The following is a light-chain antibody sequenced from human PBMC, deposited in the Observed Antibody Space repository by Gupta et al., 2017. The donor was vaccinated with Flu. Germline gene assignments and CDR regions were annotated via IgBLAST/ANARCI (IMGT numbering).Light chain of an antibody. CDR3: QQYGSSPYT. J-gene: IGKJ2*01. CDR2: GAS. CDR1: QSVDSNY. V-gene: IGKV3-20*01. Sequence: EIVLTQSPDTRSLSPGERATLSCRASQSVDSNYLAWFQRKPGQAPRLFIYGASSRATGIPDRFSGSGSGTDFTLTISRLEPEDFAVYYCQQYGSSPYTFGQGTKLEIK.